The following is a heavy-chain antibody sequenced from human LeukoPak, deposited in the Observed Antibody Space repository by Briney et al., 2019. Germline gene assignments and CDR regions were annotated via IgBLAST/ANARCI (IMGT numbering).Heavy chain of an antibody. D-gene: IGHD6-19*01. CDR1: GGSISSGYYS. V-gene: IGHV4-30-2*01. Sequence: SQTLSLTCAVSGGSISSGYYSWSWIRQPPGKGLEWIGYIYHSGSTYYNPSLKSRVTISVDTSKNQFSLKLSSVTAADTAVYYCARDRYSSGWYGYWGQGTLVTVSS. CDR3: ARDRYSSGWYGY. J-gene: IGHJ4*02. CDR2: IYHSGST.